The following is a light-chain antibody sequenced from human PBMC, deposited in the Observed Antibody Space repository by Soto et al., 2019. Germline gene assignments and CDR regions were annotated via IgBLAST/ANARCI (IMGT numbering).Light chain of an antibody. CDR3: QQANGFPLT. CDR1: QGISSR. CDR2: AAS. J-gene: IGKJ4*01. V-gene: IGKV1-12*01. Sequence: DIQMTQSPSSVSASVGDRVTITCRASQGISSRLAWYQQKPGKAPNLLIYAASNLQSGVPSRFSGSGSETDFTLTIGSLQPEDFATYYCQQANGFPLTFGGGTKGEIK.